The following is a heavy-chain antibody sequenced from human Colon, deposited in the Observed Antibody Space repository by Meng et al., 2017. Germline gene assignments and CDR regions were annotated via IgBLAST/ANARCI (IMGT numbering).Heavy chain of an antibody. V-gene: IGHV3-30*04. Sequence: GESLKISCAASGFTFSSYAMHWVRQAPGKGLEWVAVISYDGSNKYYADSVKGRFTISRDNSKNTLYLQMNSLRAEDTAVYYCARVHSSSWYYFDYWGQGTRVTGAS. CDR2: ISYDGSNK. J-gene: IGHJ4*02. CDR1: GFTFSSYA. D-gene: IGHD6-13*01. CDR3: ARVHSSSWYYFDY.